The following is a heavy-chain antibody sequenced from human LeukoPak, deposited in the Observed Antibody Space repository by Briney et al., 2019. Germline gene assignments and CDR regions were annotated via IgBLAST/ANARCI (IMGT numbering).Heavy chain of an antibody. Sequence: VASVKVSCKASGYTLTAYYMHWVRQAPGQGLEWMGRINPNSGGTNYAQKFQGRVTMTRDTSISTAYMELSRLRSDDTAVYYCARDSAYSSSPYYFDYWGQGTLVTVSS. CDR2: INPNSGGT. CDR3: ARDSAYSSSPYYFDY. J-gene: IGHJ4*02. D-gene: IGHD6-6*01. V-gene: IGHV1-2*06. CDR1: GYTLTAYY.